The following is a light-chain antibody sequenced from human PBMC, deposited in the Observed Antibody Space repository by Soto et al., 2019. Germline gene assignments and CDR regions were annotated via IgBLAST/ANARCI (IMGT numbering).Light chain of an antibody. CDR2: RDA. J-gene: IGLJ2*01. V-gene: IGLV3-9*01. CDR3: HVWDITTEVV. CDR1: NIGNKD. Sequence: SYELTQPLSVSVALGQTARITCAGNNIGNKDVHWYQQKSGQAPVMIIYRDAYRPSGIPERFSGSNSGNTATLTISRAQAGDEADYYCHVWDITTEVVFGGGTQLTVL.